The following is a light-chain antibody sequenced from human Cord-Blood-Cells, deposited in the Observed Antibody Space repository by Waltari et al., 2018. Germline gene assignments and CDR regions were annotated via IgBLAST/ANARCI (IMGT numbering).Light chain of an antibody. Sequence: QSALTQPASVSGSPGQSITISCTGTRSDVGSSNLVSWYQQHPGKAPKLMIYEGSKLPSGVSHRFSGSKSGNTASLTISGLQAEDEADYYCCSYAGSSTWVFGGGTKLTVL. CDR1: RSDVGSSNL. V-gene: IGLV2-23*01. J-gene: IGLJ3*02. CDR3: CSYAGSSTWV. CDR2: EGS.